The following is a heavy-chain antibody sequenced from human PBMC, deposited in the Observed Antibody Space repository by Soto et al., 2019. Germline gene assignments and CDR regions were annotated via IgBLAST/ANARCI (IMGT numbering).Heavy chain of an antibody. CDR1: GFTFSNLA. J-gene: IGHJ4*02. V-gene: IGHV3-23*01. CDR2: ISGSGGST. CDR3: AKVISTDYDY. Sequence: EVQLLESGGGLVQPGGSLRLSCAASGFTFSNLAMSWVRQAPGKGLEWVSSISGSGGSTNYADSVKGRFTVSRDNSQNTLFLQMNSLRAEDTAVYYCAKVISTDYDYWGQGTLVTVSS. D-gene: IGHD4-17*01.